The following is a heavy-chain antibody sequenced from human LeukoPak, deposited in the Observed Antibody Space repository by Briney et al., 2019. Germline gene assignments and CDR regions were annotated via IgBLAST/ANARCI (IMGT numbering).Heavy chain of an antibody. CDR3: ARDSGYCSSTSCYNVLDY. J-gene: IGHJ4*02. CDR1: GFTFSSYA. CDR2: ISYDGSNK. D-gene: IGHD2-2*02. Sequence: GGSLRLSCAASGFTFSSYAMHWVRQAPGKGLEWVAVISYDGSNKYYADSVKGRFTISRDNSKNTLYLQMNSLRAEDTAVYYCARDSGYCSSTSCYNVLDYWRQGTLVTVSS. V-gene: IGHV3-30-3*01.